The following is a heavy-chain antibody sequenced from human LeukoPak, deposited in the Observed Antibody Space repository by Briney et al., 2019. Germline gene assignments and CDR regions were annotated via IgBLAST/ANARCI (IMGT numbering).Heavy chain of an antibody. D-gene: IGHD2-2*01. V-gene: IGHV5-51*01. CDR1: GYSFTSYW. CDR3: ATVAVPAAMKGWFDP. CDR2: IYPGDSDT. Sequence: GESLKISCKGSGYSFTSYWIGWVRQMPGKGLEWMGIIYPGDSDTRYSPSFQGQVTISADKSISTAYLQWSSLKASDTAMYYCATVAVPAAMKGWFDPWGQGTLVTVSS. J-gene: IGHJ5*02.